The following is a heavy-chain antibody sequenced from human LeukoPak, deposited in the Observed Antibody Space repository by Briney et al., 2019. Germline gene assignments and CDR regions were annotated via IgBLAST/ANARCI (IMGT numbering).Heavy chain of an antibody. V-gene: IGHV3-53*01. CDR2: IYSGGST. CDR3: ARVGWLRFLDY. D-gene: IGHD5-12*01. J-gene: IGHJ4*02. CDR1: GFTVSSNY. Sequence: PGGSLRLSCAASGFTVSSNYRSWVRQAPGKGLEWVSVIYSGGSTYYADSVKGRFTISRDNSKNTLYLQMNSLRAEDTAVYYCARVGWLRFLDYWGQGTLDTVSS.